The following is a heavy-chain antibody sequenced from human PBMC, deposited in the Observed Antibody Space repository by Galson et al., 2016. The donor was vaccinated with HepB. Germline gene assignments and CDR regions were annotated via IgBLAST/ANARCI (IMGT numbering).Heavy chain of an antibody. CDR2: ISYDGSKT. V-gene: IGHV3-30-3*01. Sequence: SLRLSCAASGFTFGSYAMHWVRQNPGTGLEWVAFISYDGSKTYYAASVKGRFTLSRDNSKNTLYLQMNSLRAEDTAVYYCARGPPVRIGVAGLKYFQHWGQGSLITVSS. CDR1: GFTFGSYA. D-gene: IGHD6-19*01. CDR3: ARGPPVRIGVAGLKYFQH. J-gene: IGHJ1*01.